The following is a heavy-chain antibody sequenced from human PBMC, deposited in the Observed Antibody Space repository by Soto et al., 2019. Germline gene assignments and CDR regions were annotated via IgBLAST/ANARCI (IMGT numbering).Heavy chain of an antibody. J-gene: IGHJ4*02. CDR1: GFTFSSYS. CDR2: ISSSSSYI. Sequence: EVQLVESGGGLVKPGGSLRLSCAASGFTFSSYSMNWVRQAPGKGLEWVSSISSSSSYIYYADSVKGRFTISRDNAKNSLYLQMNSLRAEDTAVYYCARDSSGSGSYYFDYWGQGTLVTVSS. CDR3: ARDSSGSGSYYFDY. D-gene: IGHD1-26*01. V-gene: IGHV3-21*01.